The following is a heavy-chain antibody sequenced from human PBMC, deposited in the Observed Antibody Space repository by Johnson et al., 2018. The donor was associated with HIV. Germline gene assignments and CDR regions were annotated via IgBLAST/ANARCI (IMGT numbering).Heavy chain of an antibody. Sequence: VQLVESGGGLVQPGGSLRLSCAASGFTFSSYWMHWVRQAPGKGLVWVSRINSDGSSTNYADSVKGRFTISRDNSKNTLYLQMNSLRAEDTAVYYCARDGPPYYGGNSGGAFDIWGQGTMVTVSS. J-gene: IGHJ3*02. CDR1: GFTFSSYW. CDR3: ARDGPPYYGGNSGGAFDI. CDR2: INSDGSST. V-gene: IGHV3-74*01. D-gene: IGHD4-23*01.